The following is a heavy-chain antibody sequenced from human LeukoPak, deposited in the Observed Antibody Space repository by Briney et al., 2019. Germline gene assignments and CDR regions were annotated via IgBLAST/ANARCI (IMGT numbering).Heavy chain of an antibody. CDR3: TTVGNVDTVMIKPAES. Sequence: PGGSLRLSCAASGFTFTNAWMSWVRQAPGKGLEWVGHIKSKTDGGTTEYDAPVKGRFTISRDDSKTTLYLQMNSLKTEDTAVYYCTTVGNVDTVMIKPAESWGQGTLVTVSS. J-gene: IGHJ5*02. D-gene: IGHD5-18*01. V-gene: IGHV3-15*01. CDR2: IKSKTDGGTT. CDR1: GFTFTNAW.